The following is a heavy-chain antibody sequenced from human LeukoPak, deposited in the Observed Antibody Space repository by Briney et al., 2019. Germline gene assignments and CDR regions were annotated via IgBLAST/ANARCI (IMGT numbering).Heavy chain of an antibody. Sequence: SETLSLTCAVYGGSFSGYYWSWIRQPPGKGLEWIGEINHSGSTNYNPSLKSRVTISVDTSKNQFSLKLSSVTAADTAVYYCARGGIPAAGPYNWFDPWGQGTLVTVSS. D-gene: IGHD6-13*01. CDR2: INHSGST. J-gene: IGHJ5*02. CDR3: ARGGIPAAGPYNWFDP. CDR1: GGSFSGYY. V-gene: IGHV4-34*01.